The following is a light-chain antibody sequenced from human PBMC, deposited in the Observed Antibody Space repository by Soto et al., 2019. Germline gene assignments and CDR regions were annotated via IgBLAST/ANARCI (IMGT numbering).Light chain of an antibody. CDR3: QQRSNWPQIT. CDR2: DAS. V-gene: IGKV3-11*01. CDR1: QSVSKY. J-gene: IGKJ4*01. Sequence: EIVLTQSPATLCLSPGERATLSCRASQSVSKYLAWYQQKPGQAPRLLIHDASNRATGIPARFSGSGSGTDFTLTISSLEPEDFGVYYCQQRSNWPQITFGGGTKVEIK.